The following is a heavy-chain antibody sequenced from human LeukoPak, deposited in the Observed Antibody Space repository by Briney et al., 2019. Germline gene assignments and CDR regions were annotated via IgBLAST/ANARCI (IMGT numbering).Heavy chain of an antibody. CDR1: GSSFTSYW. Sequence: GASLQISCKGSGSSFTSYWIGWVRQLPGKGLEWMGIIYPGDSDTRYSPSFQGQVTISADQSISPAYLQWSSLKASHTAMYYCARHQSGRIAAALDYWGQGTLVTVSS. CDR2: IYPGDSDT. CDR3: ARHQSGRIAAALDY. D-gene: IGHD6-13*01. J-gene: IGHJ4*02. V-gene: IGHV5-51*01.